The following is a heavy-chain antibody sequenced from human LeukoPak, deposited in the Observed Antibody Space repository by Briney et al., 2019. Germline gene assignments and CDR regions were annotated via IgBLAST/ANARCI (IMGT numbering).Heavy chain of an antibody. CDR2: ISPSSSYI. CDR3: ARVPRVDCSSTSCYDNWFDP. D-gene: IGHD2-2*01. Sequence: PGGSLRLSCAASGFTFSSSSMNWVRQAPGKGLEFVSSISPSSSYIYYADSVKGRFTISRDDAKNSLFLQMNSLRAEDTAVYYCARVPRVDCSSTSCYDNWFDPWGQGTLVTVSS. V-gene: IGHV3-21*04. J-gene: IGHJ5*02. CDR1: GFTFSSSS.